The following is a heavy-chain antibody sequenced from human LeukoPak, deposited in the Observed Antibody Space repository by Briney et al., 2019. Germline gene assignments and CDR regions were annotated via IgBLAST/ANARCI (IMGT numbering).Heavy chain of an antibody. V-gene: IGHV4-39*01. Sequence: EPSETLSLTCTVSGGSISSSSYYWGWIRQPPGKGLEWIGSIYYSGSTYYNPSLKSRVTISVDTSKNQFSLKLSSVTAADTAVYYCARLRIPSPAYYFDYWGQGTLVTVSS. CDR2: IYYSGST. CDR1: GGSISSSSYY. D-gene: IGHD2-2*01. CDR3: ARLRIPSPAYYFDY. J-gene: IGHJ4*02.